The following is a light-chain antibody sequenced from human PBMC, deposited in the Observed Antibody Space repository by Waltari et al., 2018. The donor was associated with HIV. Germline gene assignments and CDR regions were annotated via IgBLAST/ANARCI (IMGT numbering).Light chain of an antibody. J-gene: IGLJ3*02. V-gene: IGLV1-44*01. CDR3: AAWDDSLNGLWV. CDR2: TDN. CDR1: SSNIGRNT. Sequence: QSVLTQPPPASGTPGQRVPIPCSGSSSNIGRNTLHCFQLLPGTAPKPLIYTDNQRPSGVPDRFSGSKSGTSASLAISGLQSEDEADYFCAAWDDSLNGLWVFGGGTKLTVL.